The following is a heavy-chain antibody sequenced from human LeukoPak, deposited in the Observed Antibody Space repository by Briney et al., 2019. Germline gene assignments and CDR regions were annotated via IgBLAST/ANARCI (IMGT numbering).Heavy chain of an antibody. V-gene: IGHV4-38-2*01. Sequence: PSETLSLTCAVSGYSISSGYYWGWIRQPPGKGLEWIGGIYHSGSTYYNPSLKSRVTISVDTSKNQFSLKLSSVTAADTAVYYCARATYYYDSRYYFDYWGQGTLVTDSS. J-gene: IGHJ4*02. CDR2: IYHSGST. D-gene: IGHD3-22*01. CDR1: GYSISSGYY. CDR3: ARATYYYDSRYYFDY.